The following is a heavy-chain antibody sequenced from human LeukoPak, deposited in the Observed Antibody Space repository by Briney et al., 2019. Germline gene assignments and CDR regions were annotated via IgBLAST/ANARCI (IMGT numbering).Heavy chain of an antibody. V-gene: IGHV1-2*02. D-gene: IGHD3-10*01. CDR3: ARVDSWYYYGSGSSDYYMNV. Sequence: GASVKVSCKASGYTFTGYYMHWVRQAPGQGLEWMGWINPNSGGTNYAQKFQGRVTMTRDTSISTAYMELSRLRSDDTAVYYCARVDSWYYYGSGSSDYYMNVWGKGTTVTISS. CDR2: INPNSGGT. J-gene: IGHJ6*03. CDR1: GYTFTGYY.